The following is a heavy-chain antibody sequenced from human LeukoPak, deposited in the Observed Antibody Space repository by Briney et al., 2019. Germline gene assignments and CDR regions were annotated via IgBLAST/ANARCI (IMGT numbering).Heavy chain of an antibody. CDR3: ARYDFNKYFDY. Sequence: SETLSLTCAVYGGSFSGYYWSWIRQPPGKGLEWIGEINHSGSTNHNPSLKSRITISVDTSKNQFSLKLTSVTAGDTAVYYCARYDFNKYFDYWGQGILVTVSS. V-gene: IGHV4-34*10. CDR1: GGSFSGYY. J-gene: IGHJ4*02. CDR2: INHSGST. D-gene: IGHD3-3*01.